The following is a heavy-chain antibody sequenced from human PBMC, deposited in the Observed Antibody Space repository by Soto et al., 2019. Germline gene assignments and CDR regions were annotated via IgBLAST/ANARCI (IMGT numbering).Heavy chain of an antibody. CDR3: AHSHYDSSGYPWHTYDY. Sequence: SSETLSLTCTVSGVSISSYYWSWIRLPPGKGLEWIGYIYYSGSTNYNPSLKSRVTITKDTSKNQVVLTMTNMDPVDTATYYCAHSHYDSSGYPWHTYDYWGQGTLVTVSS. CDR2: IYYSGST. CDR1: GVSISSYY. J-gene: IGHJ4*02. D-gene: IGHD3-22*01. V-gene: IGHV4-59*01.